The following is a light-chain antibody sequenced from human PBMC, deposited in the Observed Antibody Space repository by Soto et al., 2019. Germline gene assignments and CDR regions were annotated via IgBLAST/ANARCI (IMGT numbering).Light chain of an antibody. Sequence: DIQMTQSPSTLSASVGDRVTITCRASQSISSWLAWYQQKPGKAPKLLIYDASSLESGVPSRLSGSGSGTEFTLTISSLQPDDFETYYCQQYNSYWTFGQGTKVEIK. J-gene: IGKJ1*01. V-gene: IGKV1-5*01. CDR1: QSISSW. CDR2: DAS. CDR3: QQYNSYWT.